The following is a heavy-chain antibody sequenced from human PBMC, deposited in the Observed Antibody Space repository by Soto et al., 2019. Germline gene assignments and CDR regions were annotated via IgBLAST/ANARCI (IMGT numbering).Heavy chain of an antibody. Sequence: EASVKVSCKASGYTFTSYYMHWVRQAPGQGLEWMGIINPSGGSTSYAQKFQGRVTMTRDTSTSTVYMELSSLRSEDTAVYYCAIQRLFFDCSSTSCYSSYYYYGMDVWGQGTTLTVSS. CDR2: INPSGGST. J-gene: IGHJ6*02. CDR3: AIQRLFFDCSSTSCYSSYYYYGMDV. D-gene: IGHD2-2*01. V-gene: IGHV1-46*01. CDR1: GYTFTSYY.